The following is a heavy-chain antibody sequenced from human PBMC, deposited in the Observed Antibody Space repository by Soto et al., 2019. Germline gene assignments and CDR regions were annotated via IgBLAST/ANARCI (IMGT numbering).Heavy chain of an antibody. CDR2: IKQDGSEK. Sequence: GGSLRLSCAASGFTFRSYWMSWVRQAPGKGLEWVANIKQDGSEKYYVDSVKGRFTISRDNAKNSLYLQMNSLRAEDTAVYYCARELWYYDSSGPNWFDPWGQGTLVTVS. D-gene: IGHD3-22*01. CDR1: GFTFRSYW. J-gene: IGHJ5*02. V-gene: IGHV3-7*01. CDR3: ARELWYYDSSGPNWFDP.